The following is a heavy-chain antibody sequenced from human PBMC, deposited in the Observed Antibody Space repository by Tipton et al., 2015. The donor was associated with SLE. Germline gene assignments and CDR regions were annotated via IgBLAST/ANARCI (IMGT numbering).Heavy chain of an antibody. V-gene: IGHV4-38-2*01. D-gene: IGHD1-20*01. J-gene: IGHJ6*02. CDR3: ARVGPGITGRGDV. Sequence: TLSLTCAVSGYSISSAYYWGCIRQPPGKGLEWIGSIYHSGSTNYNPSLKSRVTISVDTSKNKFSLKLRFVTAADTAVYYCARVGPGITGRGDVWGQGTTVTVSS. CDR1: GYSISSAYY. CDR2: IYHSGST.